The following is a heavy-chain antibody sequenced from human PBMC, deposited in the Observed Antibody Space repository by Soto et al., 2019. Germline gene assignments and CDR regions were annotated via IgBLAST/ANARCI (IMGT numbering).Heavy chain of an antibody. J-gene: IGHJ6*02. CDR1: GYSFTNYW. Sequence: ESLKISCNGSGYSFTNYWIIWVRQMPGKGLEWMGRIDPSDSYTNYSPSFQGHVTISADKSISTAYLQWSSLKASDTAMYYCARRMIAAAGIAYGMDVWGQGTTVTVS. D-gene: IGHD6-13*01. CDR3: ARRMIAAAGIAYGMDV. V-gene: IGHV5-10-1*01. CDR2: IDPSDSYT.